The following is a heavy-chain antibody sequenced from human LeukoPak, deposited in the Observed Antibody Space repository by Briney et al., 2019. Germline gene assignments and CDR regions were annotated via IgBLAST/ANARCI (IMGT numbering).Heavy chain of an antibody. V-gene: IGHV1-24*01. CDR3: ATAIGDILTGYYYFDY. J-gene: IGHJ4*02. D-gene: IGHD3-9*01. CDR2: FDPEDGET. CDR1: GYTLTELS. Sequence: ASVKVSCKVSGYTLTELSMHWVRQAPGKGLEWMGGFDPEDGETIYAQKFQGRVTMTEDTSTDTAYMELSSLRSEDTAVYYRATAIGDILTGYYYFDYWGQGTLVTVSS.